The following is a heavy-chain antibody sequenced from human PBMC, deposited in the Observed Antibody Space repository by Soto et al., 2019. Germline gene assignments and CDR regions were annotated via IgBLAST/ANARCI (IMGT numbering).Heavy chain of an antibody. Sequence: QVQLQQWGAGLLKPSETLSLTCAVYGGSFSGYYWSWIRQPPGKGLEWIGEINHSGSTNYNPSLKSRVTISVDTSKNQFSLKLSSVTAADTAVYYCARVKLLWFGETYYGMDVWGQGTTVTVSS. CDR3: ARVKLLWFGETYYGMDV. CDR1: GGSFSGYY. D-gene: IGHD3-10*01. V-gene: IGHV4-34*01. CDR2: INHSGST. J-gene: IGHJ6*02.